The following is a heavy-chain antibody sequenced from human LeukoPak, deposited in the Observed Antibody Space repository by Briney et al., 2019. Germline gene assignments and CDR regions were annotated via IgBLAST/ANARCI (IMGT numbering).Heavy chain of an antibody. CDR1: GFTVSSNY. J-gene: IGHJ4*02. CDR2: IYSGGST. D-gene: IGHD3-22*01. CDR3: ARDADSSGYYWPKFDY. V-gene: IGHV3-53*01. Sequence: PGGSLGLSCAASGFTVSSNYMSWVRQAPGKGLEWVSVIYSGGSTYYADSVKGRFTISRDNSKNTLYLQMNSLRAEDTAVYYCARDADSSGYYWPKFDYWGQGTLVTVSS.